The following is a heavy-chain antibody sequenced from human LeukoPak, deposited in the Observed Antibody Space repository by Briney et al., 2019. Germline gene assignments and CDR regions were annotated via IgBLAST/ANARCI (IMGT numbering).Heavy chain of an antibody. CDR3: ARDIAAAGTLYYYYMDV. CDR1: GGSISSYY. J-gene: IGHJ6*03. V-gene: IGHV4-59*01. CDR2: IYDSGST. Sequence: SETLSLTCTVSGGSISSYYWSWIRQPPGKGLELIGYIYDSGSTNYNPSLKSRVPISVDTSKNQFSLKLSSVTAADTAVYYCARDIAAAGTLYYYYMDVWGKGTTVTVSS. D-gene: IGHD6-13*01.